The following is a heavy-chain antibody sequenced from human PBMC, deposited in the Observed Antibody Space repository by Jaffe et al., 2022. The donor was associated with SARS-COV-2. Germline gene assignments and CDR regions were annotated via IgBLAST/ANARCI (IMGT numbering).Heavy chain of an antibody. V-gene: IGHV4-4*07. J-gene: IGHJ6*02. CDR2: IYSSGST. CDR3: ARSDSSGQDYYYGMDV. CDR1: GGSISSYY. Sequence: QVQLQESGPGLVKPSETLSLTCSVSGGSISSYYWSWIRQPAGKGLEWIGRIYSSGSTNYNPSLKSRVTMSVDTSKNQFSLNLASVTAADTAVYYCARSDSSGQDYYYGMDVWGQGTTVTVSS. D-gene: IGHD3-22*01.